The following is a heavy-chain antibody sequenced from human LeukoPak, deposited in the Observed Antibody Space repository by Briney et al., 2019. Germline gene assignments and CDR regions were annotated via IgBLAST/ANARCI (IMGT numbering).Heavy chain of an antibody. CDR1: GFTFSSYS. CDR3: ARDTIGDGYNFFDY. Sequence: GGSLRLSCAASGFTFSSYSMNWVRQAPGKGLEWVSYISSSSSTIYYADSVKGRFTISRDNAKNSLYLQMNSLRAEDTAVYYCARDTIGDGYNFFDYWGQGTLVTVSS. CDR2: ISSSSSTI. V-gene: IGHV3-48*04. D-gene: IGHD5-24*01. J-gene: IGHJ4*02.